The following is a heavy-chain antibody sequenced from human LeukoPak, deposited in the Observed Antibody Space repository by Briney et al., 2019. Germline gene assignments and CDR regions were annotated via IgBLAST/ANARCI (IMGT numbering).Heavy chain of an antibody. CDR3: ASRKLGNDY. J-gene: IGHJ4*02. D-gene: IGHD7-27*01. CDR2: IYYSGNT. Sequence: SETLSLTCSVSGGSIRSTTYYWGWIRQPPGKGLEWIGSIYYSGNTYYSPSLMSRVTISVDTSKNQFSLKLSSVTAADTAVYYCASRKLGNDYWGQGTLVTVSS. CDR1: GGSIRSTTYY. V-gene: IGHV4-39*07.